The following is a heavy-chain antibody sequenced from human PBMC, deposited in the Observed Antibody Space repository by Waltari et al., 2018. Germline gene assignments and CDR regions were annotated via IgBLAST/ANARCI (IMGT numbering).Heavy chain of an antibody. CDR2: KKQDRREK. Sequence: EVQLVESGGGLVQPGGSMRLSCVASGFTSRDNWMSWVRQAAGKGPEWGANKKQDRREKYYVDSVKGRSTISGDNAKNSLYLQMSSLRAEDTAVYYCARDYAYGFDLWGQGTLVTVSS. CDR1: GFTSRDNW. CDR3: ARDYAYGFDL. D-gene: IGHD3-16*01. V-gene: IGHV3-7*01. J-gene: IGHJ3*01.